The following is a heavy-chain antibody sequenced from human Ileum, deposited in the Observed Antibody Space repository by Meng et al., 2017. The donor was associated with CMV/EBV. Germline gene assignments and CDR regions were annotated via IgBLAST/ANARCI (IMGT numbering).Heavy chain of an antibody. CDR1: GFTFDDYA. V-gene: IGHV3-9*03. J-gene: IGHJ6*02. D-gene: IGHD3-9*01. CDR3: AKGRGYDILTGYSPGGMDV. Sequence: SLKISCAASGFTFDDYAMHWVRQAPGKGLEWVSGISWNSGSIGYADSVKGRFTISRDNAKNSLYLQMNSLRAEDMALYYCAKGRGYDILTGYSPGGMDVWGRGTTVTVSS. CDR2: ISWNSGSI.